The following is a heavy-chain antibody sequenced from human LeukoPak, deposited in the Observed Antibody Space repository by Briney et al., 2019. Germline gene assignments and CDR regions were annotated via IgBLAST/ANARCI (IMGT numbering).Heavy chain of an antibody. CDR1: GYTFTSYD. J-gene: IGHJ4*02. CDR3: ARAPSRRDGYNFDY. Sequence: GASVKVSCKASGYTFTSYDINWVRQATGQGLERMGWMNPNSGNTGYAQKFQGRVTITADKSTSTAYMELSSLRSEDTAVYYCARAPSRRDGYNFDYWGQGTLVTVSS. CDR2: MNPNSGNT. D-gene: IGHD5-24*01. V-gene: IGHV1-8*03.